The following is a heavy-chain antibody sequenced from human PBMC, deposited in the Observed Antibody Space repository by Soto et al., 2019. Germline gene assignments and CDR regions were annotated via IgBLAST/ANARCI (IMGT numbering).Heavy chain of an antibody. Sequence: GGSLRLSCAASGFTCSSYGMHWVRQAPGKGLEWVAVISYDGSNKYYADSVKGRFTISRDNSKNTLYLQMNSLRAEDTAVYYCAKEVVAREQWLIVYYGMDVWGQGTTVTVSS. CDR3: AKEVVAREQWLIVYYGMDV. J-gene: IGHJ6*02. CDR2: ISYDGSNK. V-gene: IGHV3-30*18. CDR1: GFTCSSYG. D-gene: IGHD6-19*01.